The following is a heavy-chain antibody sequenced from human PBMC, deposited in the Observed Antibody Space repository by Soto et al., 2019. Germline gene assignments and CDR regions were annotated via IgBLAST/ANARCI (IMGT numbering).Heavy chain of an antibody. Sequence: SGPTLVNATQTLRLTCTFSGLSLSTSGVGVGWIRQPPGKALEWLALLYWDDDKRYSPSLKSRLTITKDTSKNQVGLTMTNMDPVDTATYYCAHSYYDSSGYYYPYKPYYYYGMDVWGQGTTVTVSS. CDR2: LYWDDDK. J-gene: IGHJ6*02. CDR3: AHSYYDSSGYYYPYKPYYYYGMDV. CDR1: GLSLSTSGVG. D-gene: IGHD3-22*01. V-gene: IGHV2-5*02.